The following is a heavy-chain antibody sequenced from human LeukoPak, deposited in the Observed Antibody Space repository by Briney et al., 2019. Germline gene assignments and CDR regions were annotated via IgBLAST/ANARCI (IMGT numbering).Heavy chain of an antibody. D-gene: IGHD1-20*01. Sequence: PSETLSLTCTVSGVSISSSVYYWGWIRQPPGKGLEWIVSVCYSGSTSGTTYYNTSLESRVTISVDTSQSQFSLKLSSVTAADTAVYYCARHGGRYNWSPSDWGQGTLVTVSS. CDR1: GVSISSSVYY. V-gene: IGHV4-39*01. CDR2: VCYSGSTSGTT. J-gene: IGHJ4*02. CDR3: ARHGGRYNWSPSD.